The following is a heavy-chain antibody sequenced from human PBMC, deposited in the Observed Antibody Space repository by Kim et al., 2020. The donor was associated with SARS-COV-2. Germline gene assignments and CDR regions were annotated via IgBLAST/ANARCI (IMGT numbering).Heavy chain of an antibody. V-gene: IGHV3-11*01. D-gene: IGHD3-10*01. Sequence: GGSLRLSCAVSGFTFSDYYMTWIRQAPGKGLEWVSYISSSGSYVNYADSVKGRFTISRDNAKNSLYLQMSSLRAEDTALYYCARVPFGDLSAYYFDLWG. J-gene: IGHJ4*01. CDR3: ARVPFGDLSAYYFDL. CDR2: ISSSGSYV. CDR1: GFTFSDYY.